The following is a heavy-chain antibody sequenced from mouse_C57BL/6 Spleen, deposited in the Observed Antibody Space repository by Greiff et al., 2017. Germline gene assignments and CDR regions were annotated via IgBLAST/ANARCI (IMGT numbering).Heavy chain of an antibody. Sequence: QVQLQQPGAELVMPGASVKLSCKASGYTFTSYWMHWVKQRPGQGLEWIGEIDPSDSYTNYNQKFKGKSTLTVDKSSSPAYMQRSSLTSEDSAVYYGARMGYDYENQAWFAYWGQGTLVTVSA. CDR3: ARMGYDYENQAWFAY. D-gene: IGHD2-4*01. J-gene: IGHJ3*01. V-gene: IGHV1-69*01. CDR2: IDPSDSYT. CDR1: GYTFTSYW.